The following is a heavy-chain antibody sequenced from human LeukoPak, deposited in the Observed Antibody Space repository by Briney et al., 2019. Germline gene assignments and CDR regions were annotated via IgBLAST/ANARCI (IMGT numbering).Heavy chain of an antibody. CDR2: IYTSGST. D-gene: IGHD3-22*01. V-gene: IGHV4-4*07. CDR1: GGSISSYY. Sequence: MTSETLSLTCTVSGGSISSYYWSWIRQPAGKGLEWIGRIYTSGSTNYNPSLKSRVTMSVDTSKNQFSLKLSSVTAADTAVYYCARARLITMIVVVSRAFDIWGQGTMVTVSS. CDR3: ARARLITMIVVVSRAFDI. J-gene: IGHJ3*02.